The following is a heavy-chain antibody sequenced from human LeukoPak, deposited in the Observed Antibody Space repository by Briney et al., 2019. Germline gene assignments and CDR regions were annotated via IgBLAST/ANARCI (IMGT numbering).Heavy chain of an antibody. CDR2: ISGSGGST. J-gene: IGHJ6*02. CDR3: AKAAIAAALGYYGMDV. D-gene: IGHD6-13*01. V-gene: IGHV3-23*01. Sequence: PGGSLRLSCAASGFTFSSYAMSWVRQAPGKGLEWVSAISGSGGSTYYADSVKGRFTISRDNSKNTLYLQMNSLRAEDTAVYYCAKAAIAAALGYYGMDVRGQGTTVTVSS. CDR1: GFTFSSYA.